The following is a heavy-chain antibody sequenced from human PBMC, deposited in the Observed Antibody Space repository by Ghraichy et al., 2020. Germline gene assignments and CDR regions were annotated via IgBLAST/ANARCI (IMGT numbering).Heavy chain of an antibody. Sequence: SQTLSLTCTVSGGSISSYYWSWIRQPPWKGLEWIGYIYYSGSTNYNPSLKSRVTISVDTSKNQFSLKLSSVTAADTAVYYCARRVATNFDYWGQGTLVTVSS. J-gene: IGHJ4*02. CDR1: GGSISSYY. CDR2: IYYSGST. D-gene: IGHD5-12*01. V-gene: IGHV4-59*08. CDR3: ARRVATNFDY.